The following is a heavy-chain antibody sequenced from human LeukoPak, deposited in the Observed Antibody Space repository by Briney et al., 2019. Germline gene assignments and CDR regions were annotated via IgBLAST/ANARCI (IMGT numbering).Heavy chain of an antibody. D-gene: IGHD2-15*01. CDR3: ATQLGDCSDGRRYFPS. CDR2: ISNNGGYT. Sequence: GGSLRLSCAASGFTFSSSAMSWVRQAPGKGLEWVSAISNNGGYTYYADSVQGRFTISRDNSKSTLCLQMNSLRAEDTAVYYCATQLGDCSDGRRYFPSWAQGTLVTVSS. CDR1: GFTFSSSA. V-gene: IGHV3-23*01. J-gene: IGHJ5*02.